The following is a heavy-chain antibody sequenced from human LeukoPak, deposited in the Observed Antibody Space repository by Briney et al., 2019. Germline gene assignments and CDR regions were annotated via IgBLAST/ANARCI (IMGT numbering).Heavy chain of an antibody. CDR1: GYTFTGYY. Sequence: ASVKVSCTASGYTFTGYYMHWVRQAPGQGLEWMGWINPNSGGTNYAQKFQGRVTMTRDTSISTAYMELSRLRSEDTAVYYCAAAYSSGWYSPYYWGQGTLVTVSS. CDR2: INPNSGGT. J-gene: IGHJ4*02. CDR3: AAAYSSGWYSPYY. V-gene: IGHV1-2*02. D-gene: IGHD6-19*01.